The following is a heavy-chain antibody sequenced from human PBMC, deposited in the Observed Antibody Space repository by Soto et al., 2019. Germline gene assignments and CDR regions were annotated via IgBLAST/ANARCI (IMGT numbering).Heavy chain of an antibody. V-gene: IGHV3-9*01. CDR3: AKDVGRQWRGSGLDY. CDR1: GFTFDDYA. J-gene: IGHJ4*02. CDR2: ISWNGANI. D-gene: IGHD6-19*01. Sequence: EVQLVESGGGLVQPGRSLRLSCAASGFTFDDYAMHWVRQAPGKGLEWVSGISWNGANIGYVDSVRGRFTISRDNAKNSLYLQMNNLRPEDTALYYCAKDVGRQWRGSGLDYWGQGTRVTVSS.